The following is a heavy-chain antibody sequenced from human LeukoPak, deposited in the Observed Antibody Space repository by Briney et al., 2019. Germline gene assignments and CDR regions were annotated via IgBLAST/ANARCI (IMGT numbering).Heavy chain of an antibody. CDR2: INTQNGNT. CDR3: ARGDGRYGY. Sequence: ASVKVSCKASGYTFISYGISWVRQDPGQGLEWMGWINTQNGNTNYAQKFQDRVTMTRDTSTSTAYMELRSLRSDDTAVYYCARGDGRYGYWGQGTLVTVSS. CDR1: GYTFISYG. J-gene: IGHJ4*02. D-gene: IGHD1-26*01. V-gene: IGHV1-18*01.